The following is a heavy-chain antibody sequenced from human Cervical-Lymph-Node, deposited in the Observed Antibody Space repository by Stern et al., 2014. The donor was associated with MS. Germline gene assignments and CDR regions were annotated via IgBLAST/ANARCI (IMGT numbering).Heavy chain of an antibody. CDR3: ARHDQFLGGMDV. V-gene: IGHV4-39*01. J-gene: IGHJ6*02. D-gene: IGHD3-3*01. Sequence: VQLVESGPGLVKPSETLSLTCTVSGASVSSGSYYWGWIRQSPGKRLEWIGYVYYTGTPYSNPSLSSRVTISIDPSNNHFFLNLPSVTATDTAVYYCARHDQFLGGMDVWGQGTTVTVSS. CDR1: GASVSSGSYY. CDR2: VYYTGTP.